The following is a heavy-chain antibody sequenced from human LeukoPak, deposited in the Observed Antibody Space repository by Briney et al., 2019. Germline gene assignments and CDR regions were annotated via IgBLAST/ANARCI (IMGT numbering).Heavy chain of an antibody. D-gene: IGHD5-18*01. CDR2: INSDGSST. CDR1: GFTFSSYW. V-gene: IGHV3-74*01. Sequence: GGSLRLSCAASGFTFSSYWMHWVRQAPGKGLVWDSRINSDGSSTSYADSVKGRFTISRDNAKNTLYLQMNSLRAEDTAVYYCARTVDTAMVRWGQGTLVTVSS. CDR3: ARTVDTAMVR. J-gene: IGHJ4*02.